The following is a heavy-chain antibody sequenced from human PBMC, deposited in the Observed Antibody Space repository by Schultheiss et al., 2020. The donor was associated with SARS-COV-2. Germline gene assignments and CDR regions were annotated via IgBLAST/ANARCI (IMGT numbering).Heavy chain of an antibody. CDR3: ARGSSGGYFYGLDV. J-gene: IGHJ6*02. CDR1: GFTFSSYA. V-gene: IGHV3-23*01. CDR2: ISGSGGST. Sequence: GGSLRLSCAASGFTFSSYAMSWVRQAPGKGLEWVSAISGSGGSTYYADSVKGRFTISRDNSKNTVFLQMNSLRDEDTAIYYCARGSSGGYFYGLDVWGQGTTVTVSS. D-gene: IGHD2-15*01.